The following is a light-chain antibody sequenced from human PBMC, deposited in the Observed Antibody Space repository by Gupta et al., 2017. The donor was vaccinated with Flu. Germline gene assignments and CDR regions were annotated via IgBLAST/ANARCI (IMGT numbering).Light chain of an antibody. Sequence: SGHSTYAIAWHQQQPGKGPRYLMKLHSDGSQTKGDEIPDRFSGSSSGAERNLIISSLQSEDEADYFCQTWGSGVVVFGGGTKLTVL. CDR3: QTWGSGVVV. V-gene: IGLV4-69*01. CDR2: LHSDGSQ. J-gene: IGLJ3*02. CDR1: SGHSTYA.